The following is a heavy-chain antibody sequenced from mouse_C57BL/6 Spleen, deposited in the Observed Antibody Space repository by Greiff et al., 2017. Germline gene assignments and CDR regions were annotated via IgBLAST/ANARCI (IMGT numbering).Heavy chain of an antibody. CDR3: ARISAYGSTYYAMDY. Sequence: EVQLQQSGPGLVKPSQSLSLTCSVTGYSITSGYYWNWIRQFPGNKLEWMGYISYDGSNNYNPSLKNRISITRDTSKNQFFLKLNSVATEDTATYDCARISAYGSTYYAMDYWGQGTSVTVSS. D-gene: IGHD1-1*01. CDR1: GYSITSGYY. V-gene: IGHV3-6*01. J-gene: IGHJ4*01. CDR2: ISYDGSN.